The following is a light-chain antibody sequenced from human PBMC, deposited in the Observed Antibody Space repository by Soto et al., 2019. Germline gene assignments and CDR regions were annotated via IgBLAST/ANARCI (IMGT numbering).Light chain of an antibody. CDR2: QAS. Sequence: DIQMTQSPSTLSASVGDRVTITCRASQSIGSWLAWYQQKPGKAPKLLIYQASRLESGVPSRFSGRGSGTEFTLTISSLQPDDFAIYYCQQYNSYSRAFGQGTKVEIK. CDR3: QQYNSYSRA. V-gene: IGKV1-5*03. CDR1: QSIGSW. J-gene: IGKJ1*01.